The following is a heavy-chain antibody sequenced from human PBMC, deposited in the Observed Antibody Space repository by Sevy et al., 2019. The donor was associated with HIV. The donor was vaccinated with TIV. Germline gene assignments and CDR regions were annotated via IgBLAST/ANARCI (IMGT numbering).Heavy chain of an antibody. CDR3: ARWGRYCSSTSCYTHWFDP. J-gene: IGHJ5*02. Sequence: GGSLRLSCAASGFTFSSYAMHWVRQAPGKGLEWVAVISYDGSNKYYADSVKGRFTISRDNSKNTLYLQMNSLRAEDRAVYYGARWGRYCSSTSCYTHWFDPWGQGTLVTVSS. V-gene: IGHV3-30*04. CDR2: ISYDGSNK. D-gene: IGHD2-2*02. CDR1: GFTFSSYA.